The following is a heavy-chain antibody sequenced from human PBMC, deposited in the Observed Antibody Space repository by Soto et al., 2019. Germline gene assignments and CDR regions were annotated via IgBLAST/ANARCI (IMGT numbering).Heavy chain of an antibody. J-gene: IGHJ3*02. CDR3: AGGLYDYVWGSYPFAFDI. D-gene: IGHD3-16*02. V-gene: IGHV4-31*03. Sequence: QVQLQESGPGLVKPSQTLSLTCTVSGGSISSGGYYWSWIRQHPGKGLEWIGYIYYSGSTYYNPYLKGRVTISVDTSKNQLSLKLSSVTAADTAVYYCAGGLYDYVWGSYPFAFDIWGQGTMVTVSS. CDR1: GGSISSGGYY. CDR2: IYYSGST.